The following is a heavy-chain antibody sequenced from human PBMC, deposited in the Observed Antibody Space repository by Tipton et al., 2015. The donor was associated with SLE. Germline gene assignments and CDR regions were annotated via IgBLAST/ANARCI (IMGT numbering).Heavy chain of an antibody. V-gene: IGHV4-39*01. Sequence: TLSLTCTVSGGSISSSGYYWVWIRQPPGKGLEWVGSIYDTGSSYYNPSLESRVTISADTSKNQLSLKRNSVTAADTAVYYCARRGVGAIYWYFDLWGRGTLVTVSS. CDR1: GGSISSSGYY. CDR3: ARRGVGAIYWYFDL. J-gene: IGHJ2*01. CDR2: IYDTGSS. D-gene: IGHD1-26*01.